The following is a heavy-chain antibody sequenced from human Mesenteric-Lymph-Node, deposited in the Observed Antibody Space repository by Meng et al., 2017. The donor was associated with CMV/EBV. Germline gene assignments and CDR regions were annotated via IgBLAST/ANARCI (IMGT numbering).Heavy chain of an antibody. CDR3: AKDFNGGNSWDWGYYYYGMDV. D-gene: IGHD4-23*01. V-gene: IGHV3-74*01. CDR2: INSDGSIT. J-gene: IGHJ6*02. CDR1: GFTFSSYW. Sequence: GESLKISCAASGFTFSSYWMHWVRQAPGKGLVWVSRINSDGSITIYADSVKGRLTISRDNAKNTLYLQMNSLRAEDTAVYYCAKDFNGGNSWDWGYYYYGMDVWGQGTTVTVSS.